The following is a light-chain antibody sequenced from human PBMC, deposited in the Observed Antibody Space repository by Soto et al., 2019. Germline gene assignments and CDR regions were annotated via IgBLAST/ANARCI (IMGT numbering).Light chain of an antibody. CDR2: TNN. V-gene: IGLV1-44*01. J-gene: IGLJ1*01. CDR3: ATWDDNLNAYV. Sequence: QSVLTQPPSASGTPGQRVTISCSGSGSNIGSNSVNWYQQLPGRAPKLLIYTNNQRRSGVPDRFSGSKSGTSASLVIGGLQPEDEAHYYCATWDDNLNAYVFRTGTKLTVL. CDR1: GSNIGSNS.